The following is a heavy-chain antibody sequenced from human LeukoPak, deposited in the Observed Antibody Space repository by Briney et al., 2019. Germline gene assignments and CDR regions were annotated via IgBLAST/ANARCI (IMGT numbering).Heavy chain of an antibody. CDR1: AYTFTSYY. CDR3: ASTLTIKDIPPEGY. V-gene: IGHV1-46*01. D-gene: IGHD3-3*01. CDR2: INPSGGST. J-gene: IGHJ4*02. Sequence: RASVKVSCNASAYTFTSYYMHLVRQAPGQGLEWMGIINPSGGSTSYAQKFQGRVTMTRDTSTSTVYMELSSLRSEDTAVYYCASTLTIKDIPPEGYWGQGTLGTVS.